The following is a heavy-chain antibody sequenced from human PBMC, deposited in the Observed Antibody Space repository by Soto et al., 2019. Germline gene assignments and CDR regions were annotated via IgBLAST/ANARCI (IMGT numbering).Heavy chain of an antibody. CDR1: GFTFSSYS. J-gene: IGHJ4*02. V-gene: IGHV3-21*01. Sequence: GGSLRLSCAASGFTFSSYSMNWVRQAPGKGLEWVSSISSSSSYIYYADSVKGRFTISRDNAKNPLYLQMNSLRADDSVDYYSARELGAFGELLSSYWGQGTLVTVSS. CDR2: ISSSSSYI. D-gene: IGHD3-10*01. CDR3: ARELGAFGELLSSY.